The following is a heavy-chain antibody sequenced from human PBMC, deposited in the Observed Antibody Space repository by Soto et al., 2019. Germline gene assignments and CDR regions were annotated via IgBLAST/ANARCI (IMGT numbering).Heavy chain of an antibody. J-gene: IGHJ4*02. Sequence: SVKVSCNASGYTFTSYGISWVRQAPGQGLEWMGWISAYNGNPNYEQKLQGRVTMTTDTSTSTAYMELRSLRSDDTTVYYCARDLAYGGKSDDFDYWGQGTLDTVSS. D-gene: IGHD2-15*01. CDR2: ISAYNGNP. CDR3: ARDLAYGGKSDDFDY. CDR1: GYTFTSYG. V-gene: IGHV1-18*04.